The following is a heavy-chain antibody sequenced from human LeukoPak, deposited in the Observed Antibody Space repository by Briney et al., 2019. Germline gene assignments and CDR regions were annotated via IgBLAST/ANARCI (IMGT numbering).Heavy chain of an antibody. J-gene: IGHJ4*02. Sequence: PGGSLRLSCAASGFTFSSYAMHWVRQAPGKGLEWVSGISWNSDSTGYGDSVKGRFTISRDNAKNSLSLQMHSLRPEDTALYYCAKPKTTSSGWYFFDTWGQGTLVTVSS. V-gene: IGHV3-9*01. D-gene: IGHD6-19*01. CDR2: ISWNSDST. CDR1: GFTFSSYA. CDR3: AKPKTTSSGWYFFDT.